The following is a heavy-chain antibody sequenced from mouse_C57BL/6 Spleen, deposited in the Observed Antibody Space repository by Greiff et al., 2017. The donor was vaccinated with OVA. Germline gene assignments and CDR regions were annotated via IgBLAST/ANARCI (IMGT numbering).Heavy chain of an antibody. V-gene: IGHV5-4*03. D-gene: IGHD1-1*01. J-gene: IGHJ4*01. CDR2: ISDGGSYT. Sequence: EVKVVESGGGLVKPGGSLKLSCAASGFTFSSYAMSWVRQTPEKRLEWVATISDGGSYTYYPDNVKGRFTISRDNAKNNLYLQMSHLKSEDTAMYYCARSNYYGGHYYAMDYWGQGTSVTVSS. CDR3: ARSNYYGGHYYAMDY. CDR1: GFTFSSYA.